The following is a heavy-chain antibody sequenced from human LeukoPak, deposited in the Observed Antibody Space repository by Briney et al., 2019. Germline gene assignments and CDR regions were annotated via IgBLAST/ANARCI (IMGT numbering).Heavy chain of an antibody. Sequence: PGGSLRLSCAASGFTFSSYSMNWVRQAPGKGLEWVSSISSSSSYIYYADSVKGRFTISRDNAKNSLYLQMNSLRAEDTAVYYCARRPYSGTYYVDYWGQGTLVTVSS. CDR3: ARRPYSGTYYVDY. D-gene: IGHD1-26*01. CDR2: ISSSSSYI. CDR1: GFTFSSYS. J-gene: IGHJ4*02. V-gene: IGHV3-21*01.